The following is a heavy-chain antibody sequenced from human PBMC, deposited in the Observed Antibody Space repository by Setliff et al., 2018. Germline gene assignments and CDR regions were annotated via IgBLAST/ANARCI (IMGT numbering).Heavy chain of an antibody. CDR3: ARESATIGEFPLYYFDK. D-gene: IGHD3-10*01. J-gene: IGHJ4*02. CDR1: GGSISSGGFY. CDR2: FHTGGAT. V-gene: IGHV4-61*09. Sequence: SETLSLTCSVSGGSISSGGFYWSWIRQSAGRGLEWIGHFHTGGATDYNLSLKSPVTIALDSSKNQFSLRLSSVTAADAAVYFCARESATIGEFPLYYFDKWGQGIPVTVSS.